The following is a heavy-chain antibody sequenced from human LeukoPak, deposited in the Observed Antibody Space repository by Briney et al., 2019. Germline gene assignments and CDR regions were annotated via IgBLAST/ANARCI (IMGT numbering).Heavy chain of an antibody. D-gene: IGHD4-17*01. CDR1: GFTFSSYA. J-gene: IGHJ6*02. Sequence: GGSLRLSCAASGFTFSSYAMHWVHQAPGKGLEWVAVISYDGSNKYYADSVKGRFTISRDNSKNTLYLQMNSLRAEDTAVYYCARDQGLGDYGTLDVWGQGTTVTVSS. CDR2: ISYDGSNK. V-gene: IGHV3-30-3*01. CDR3: ARDQGLGDYGTLDV.